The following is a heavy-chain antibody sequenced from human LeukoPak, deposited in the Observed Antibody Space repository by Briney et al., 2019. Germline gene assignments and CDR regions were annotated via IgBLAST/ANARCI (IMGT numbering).Heavy chain of an antibody. Sequence: PSGSLTLTCAASGFTFSSYDMYWVRQSTGKGLEWVSAINNAGNTYYAASVKGRFTISRENAKNPFSLQMNTLRAADTAVYYCGRGVHFGEKLIDVWGKGTTVTVSS. CDR3: GRGVHFGEKLIDV. V-gene: IGHV3-13*01. J-gene: IGHJ6*04. CDR2: INNAGNT. D-gene: IGHD3-10*01. CDR1: GFTFSSYD.